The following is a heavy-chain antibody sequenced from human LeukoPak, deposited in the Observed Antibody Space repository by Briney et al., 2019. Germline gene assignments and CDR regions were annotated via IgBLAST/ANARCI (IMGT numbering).Heavy chain of an antibody. V-gene: IGHV3-48*01. D-gene: IGHD5-12*01. CDR1: GFTFSSYC. Sequence: PGGSLRLSCAASGFTFSSYCMNWVRQAPGKGLEWVSYISSSSSTIYYADSVKGRFTISRDNAKNSLYLQMNSLRAEDTAVYYCARPGSGYVTNWFDPWGQGTLVTVSS. J-gene: IGHJ5*02. CDR3: ARPGSGYVTNWFDP. CDR2: ISSSSSTI.